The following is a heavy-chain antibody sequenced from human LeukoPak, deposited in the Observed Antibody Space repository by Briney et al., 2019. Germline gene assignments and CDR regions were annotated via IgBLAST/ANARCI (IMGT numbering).Heavy chain of an antibody. CDR1: GYTFTAYY. J-gene: IGHJ4*02. V-gene: IGHV1-2*02. D-gene: IGHD3-22*01. Sequence: ASVKVSCKASGYTFTAYYIHWVRQAPGQGLEWMGWIIPNSGDTNYAQKFQGRVTMTRDTSISTAYMELSRLRSDDTAVYYCARVYYDSSGYYRNAYYFDYWGQGTLVTVSS. CDR3: ARVYYDSSGYYRNAYYFDY. CDR2: IIPNSGDT.